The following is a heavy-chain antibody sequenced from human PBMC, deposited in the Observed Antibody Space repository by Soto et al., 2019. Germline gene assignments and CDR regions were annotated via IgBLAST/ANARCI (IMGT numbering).Heavy chain of an antibody. Sequence: SVPLSLTCTVAGGSISSYCWSWIRKPPGKGLEWIGYIYCSGSTNYNPSLKSRVTISVDTSKNQFSLKLSSATAADTAVYYCARGSPSTIPGVPEIFDYWGQGTLVTVSS. CDR2: IYCSGST. V-gene: IGHV4-59*01. CDR1: GGSISSYC. J-gene: IGHJ4*02. D-gene: IGHD5-12*01. CDR3: ARGSPSTIPGVPEIFDY.